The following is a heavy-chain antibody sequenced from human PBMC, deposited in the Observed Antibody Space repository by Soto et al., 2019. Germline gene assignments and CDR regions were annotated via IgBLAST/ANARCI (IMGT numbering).Heavy chain of an antibody. CDR2: NYYSGST. CDR1: GGSISSYY. CDR3: ARSGKDSSSSDHYAHRGAYYYYMDV. V-gene: IGHV4-59*12. D-gene: IGHD6-6*01. J-gene: IGHJ6*03. Sequence: PSETLSLTCTVSGGSISSYYWSWIRQPPGKGLERIGYNYYSGSTNYNPSIKSRVTISVDTSKNQFSLKLSSVTAADTAVYYCARSGKDSSSSDHYAHRGAYYYYMDVWGKGTTVTVSS.